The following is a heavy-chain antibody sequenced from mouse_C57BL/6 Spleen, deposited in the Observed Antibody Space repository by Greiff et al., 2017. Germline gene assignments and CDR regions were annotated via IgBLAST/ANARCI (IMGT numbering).Heavy chain of an antibody. CDR1: GFTFSDYG. D-gene: IGHD1-1*01. Sequence: EMKLMESGGGLVKPGGSLKLSCAASGFTFSDYGMHWVRQAPEKGLEWVAYISSGSSTIYYADTVKGRFTISRDNAKNTLFLQMTSLRSEDTAMYYCARSPYYYGSSSYFDYWGQGTTLTVSS. J-gene: IGHJ2*01. CDR3: ARSPYYYGSSSYFDY. CDR2: ISSGSSTI. V-gene: IGHV5-17*01.